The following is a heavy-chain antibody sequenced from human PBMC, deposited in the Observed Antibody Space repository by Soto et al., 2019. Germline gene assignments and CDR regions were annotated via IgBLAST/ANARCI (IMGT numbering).Heavy chain of an antibody. J-gene: IGHJ4*02. CDR1: GDSMATGGHY. V-gene: IGHV4-31*03. CDR3: ARDKDLQPTVWGF. D-gene: IGHD3-16*01. Sequence: SETLSLTCTVSGDSMATGGHYYNWIRQVPGKGLEWIGYVYYSGATHYTPSLRARATISRDTSKNQFSLRLISVTAADTALYYCARDKDLQPTVWGFWGQGSQVTVSS. CDR2: VYYSGAT.